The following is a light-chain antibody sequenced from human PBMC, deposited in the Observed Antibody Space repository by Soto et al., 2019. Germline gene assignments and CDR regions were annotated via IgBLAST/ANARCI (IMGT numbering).Light chain of an antibody. CDR3: QEYSKWPLFT. J-gene: IGKJ3*01. Sequence: EIVVTQSPGILSVSPGDRATLSCRASQSVSTNLAWYQQKPGQAPTLLIYAASTRATGIPARFTGSGSGTDFTLTISSLQSEDFAVYYCQEYSKWPLFTFGRGTRVDIK. CDR2: AAS. CDR1: QSVSTN. V-gene: IGKV3-15*01.